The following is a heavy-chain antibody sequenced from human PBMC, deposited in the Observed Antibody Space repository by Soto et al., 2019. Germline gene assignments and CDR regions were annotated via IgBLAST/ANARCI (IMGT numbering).Heavy chain of an antibody. D-gene: IGHD6-6*01. CDR3: ARIRIAARQHDAFDI. Sequence: QVQLVQSGAEVKKPGASVKVYCKASGYTFTSYDINWVRQAPGEGLEWMGWMKPNSGKTGYAQKFQGRVTMTRNNSISTAYIELSTLRSEDTAVYYCARIRIAARQHDAFDIWGQGTMVTVSS. V-gene: IGHV1-8*01. J-gene: IGHJ3*02. CDR1: GYTFTSYD. CDR2: MKPNSGKT.